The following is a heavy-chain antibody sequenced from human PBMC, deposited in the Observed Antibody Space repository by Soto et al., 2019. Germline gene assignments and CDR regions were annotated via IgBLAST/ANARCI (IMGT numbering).Heavy chain of an antibody. Sequence: ASMEGSRKASGGTFGNMGSRRLRQAPGQGLEWMGWINPNSGGTNYAQKFQGWVTMTRDTSISTAYMELSRLRSDDTAVYYCARVAAAGTYYYYGMDVWGQGTTVTVSS. CDR2: INPNSGGT. V-gene: IGHV1-2*04. CDR3: ARVAAAGTYYYYGMDV. J-gene: IGHJ6*02. CDR1: GGTFGNMG. D-gene: IGHD6-13*01.